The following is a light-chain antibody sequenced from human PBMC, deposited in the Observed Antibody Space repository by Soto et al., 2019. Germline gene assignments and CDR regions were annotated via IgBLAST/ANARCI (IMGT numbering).Light chain of an antibody. CDR3: QQLSLHPLT. CDR1: QAIGSS. J-gene: IGKJ4*01. Sequence: IQLTQSPSFLSASVGDRVTITCRASQAIGSSLAWYQQKPGKAPKLLIYVASTLLSGVPSRFSGSGSGTDVTLTISSLQPEDFATYSCQQLSLHPLTFGGGTKVE. V-gene: IGKV1-9*01. CDR2: VAS.